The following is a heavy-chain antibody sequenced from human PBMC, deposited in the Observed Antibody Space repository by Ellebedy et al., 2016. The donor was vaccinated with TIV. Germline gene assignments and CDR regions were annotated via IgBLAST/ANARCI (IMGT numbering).Heavy chain of an antibody. CDR3: AREGAGGFDY. D-gene: IGHD3-10*01. CDR1: GFTFSRYW. V-gene: IGHV3-7*03. CDR2: IKQDGSEK. Sequence: GESLKISCAASGFTFSRYWMSWVRQAPGTGLEWVANIKQDGSEKDYVDSVKGRVSISRDNAKKSLYLQMNSLRAEDTAVDFCAREGAGGFDYWGQGTLVTVSS. J-gene: IGHJ4*02.